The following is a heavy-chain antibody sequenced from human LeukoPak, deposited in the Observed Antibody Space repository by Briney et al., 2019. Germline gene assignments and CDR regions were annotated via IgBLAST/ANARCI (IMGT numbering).Heavy chain of an antibody. D-gene: IGHD6-13*01. V-gene: IGHV3-30-3*01. CDR2: ISYDGSDK. Sequence: PGRSLRLSCAASAFTFTNYAIHWVRQAPGKGLEWVSVISYDGSDKYYADSVKGRFTISRDNSKNTLFLQMNSLRAEDTAVYYCAREGEQLVLDFWGQGTLVTVSS. J-gene: IGHJ4*02. CDR3: AREGEQLVLDF. CDR1: AFTFTNYA.